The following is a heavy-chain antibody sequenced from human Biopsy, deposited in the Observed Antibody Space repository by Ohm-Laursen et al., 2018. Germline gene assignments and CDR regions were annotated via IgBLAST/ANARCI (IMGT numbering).Heavy chain of an antibody. V-gene: IGHV4-34*01. J-gene: IGHJ6*02. CDR3: VRGVDYYDPYHYYALDV. CDR2: INHSGRT. D-gene: IGHD3-22*01. CDR1: GESFNGYY. Sequence: SETLSLTCAVYGESFNGYYWSWIRQTPGKGLEWIEEINHSGRTNYNPSLKSRVTISVDTSKNQFSLKVRSVTAADTAVYYCVRGVDYYDPYHYYALDVWGQGTTVTVSS.